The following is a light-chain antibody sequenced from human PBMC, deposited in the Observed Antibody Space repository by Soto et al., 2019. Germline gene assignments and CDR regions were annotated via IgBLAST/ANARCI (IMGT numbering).Light chain of an antibody. J-gene: IGKJ5*01. CDR2: DAS. CDR1: QSVSSY. Sequence: EIVLTQSPATLSLSPGERATLSCRASQSVSSYLAWYQQKPGQAPRLLIYDASNRATGIPARFSGSGSGTDFTLTISRLEPEDFAVYYCQLYGSSPGTFGQGTRLEI. V-gene: IGKV3-11*01. CDR3: QLYGSSPGT.